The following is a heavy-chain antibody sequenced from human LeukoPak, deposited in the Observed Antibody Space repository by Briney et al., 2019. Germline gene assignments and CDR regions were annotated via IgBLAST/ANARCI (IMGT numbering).Heavy chain of an antibody. Sequence: PSETLSLTCTVSGGSISGSSYYWGWIRQPPGKGLEWIGSIYYSGSTYYNPSLKSRVTISVDTSKNQFSLKLSSVTAADTAVYYCARQFDAFDIWGQGTMVTVSS. CDR2: IYYSGST. CDR1: GGSISGSSYY. J-gene: IGHJ3*02. CDR3: ARQFDAFDI. V-gene: IGHV4-39*01.